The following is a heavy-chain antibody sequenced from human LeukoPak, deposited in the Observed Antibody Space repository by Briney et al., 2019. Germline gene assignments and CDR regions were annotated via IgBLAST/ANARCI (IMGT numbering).Heavy chain of an antibody. CDR3: ARAGYRLDY. D-gene: IGHD5-12*01. CDR2: INHSGST. Sequence: PSETLSLTCTVSGVSISSSNSYWGWIRQPPWKGLEWIGEINHSGSTNYNPSLKSRVTISVDTSKNQFSLKLSSVTAADTAVYYCARAGYRLDYWGQGTLVTVSS. V-gene: IGHV4-39*07. J-gene: IGHJ4*02. CDR1: GVSISSSNSY.